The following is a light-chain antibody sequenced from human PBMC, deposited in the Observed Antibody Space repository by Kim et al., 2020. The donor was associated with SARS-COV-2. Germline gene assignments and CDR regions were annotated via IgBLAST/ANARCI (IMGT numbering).Light chain of an antibody. J-gene: IGKJ1*01. CDR2: DAS. V-gene: IGKV1-27*01. CDR1: QGISSN. CDR3: QKYNGAPWT. Sequence: DIQMTQSPSSLSASVGDRVTITCRASQGISSNVAWYQQKPGDVPKLLIYDASALLSGVPSRFSGSGSGTDFTLTISSQKPEDVATYYCQKYNGAPWTFGQGTKVDIK.